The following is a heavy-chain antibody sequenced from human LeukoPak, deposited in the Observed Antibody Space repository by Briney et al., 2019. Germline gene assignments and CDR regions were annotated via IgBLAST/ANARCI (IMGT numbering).Heavy chain of an antibody. Sequence: PSETLTLTCTVSGGSTGSSSFYWAWLRQPPGKGLEWFGSLYDSGSTFYNPSLKSRVTISVDTSNNQSSLKVNSVTAADTAVYYCARARRCSTNSCYTYFDPWGQGTLVTVSS. CDR3: ARARRCSTNSCYTYFDP. CDR2: LYDSGST. CDR1: GGSTGSSSFY. D-gene: IGHD2-2*02. J-gene: IGHJ5*02. V-gene: IGHV4-39*01.